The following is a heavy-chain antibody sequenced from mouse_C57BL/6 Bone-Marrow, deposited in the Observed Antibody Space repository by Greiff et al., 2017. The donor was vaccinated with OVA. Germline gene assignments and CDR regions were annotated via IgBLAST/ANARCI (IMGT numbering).Heavy chain of an antibody. J-gene: IGHJ2*01. CDR3: GRGLLSLDY. CDR2: IDPGGGGT. V-gene: IGHV1-72*01. CDR1: GYTFTSYW. Sequence: QVQLQQPGAELVKPGASVKLSCKASGYTFTSYWMHWVKQRPGRGLEWIGGIDPGGGGTKYHEKFKSKATLTVDKASSTAYMQLSRLTSEDSAVYYCGRGLLSLDYWGQGTTLTVSS.